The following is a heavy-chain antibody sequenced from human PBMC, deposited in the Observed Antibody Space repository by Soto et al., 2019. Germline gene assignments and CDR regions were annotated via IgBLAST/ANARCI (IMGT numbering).Heavy chain of an antibody. CDR3: ARGPEAARSRGRGYYYRDV. Sequence: SVKVSCTASGGTFSSYTISWVRQAPGQGLEWMGRIIPILGIANYAQKFQGRVTITADKSTSTAYMELSSLRSEDTAVYYCARGPEAARSRGRGYYYRDVGGKGPTVTVS. CDR2: IIPILGIA. D-gene: IGHD6-6*01. CDR1: GGTFSSYT. J-gene: IGHJ6*03. V-gene: IGHV1-69*02.